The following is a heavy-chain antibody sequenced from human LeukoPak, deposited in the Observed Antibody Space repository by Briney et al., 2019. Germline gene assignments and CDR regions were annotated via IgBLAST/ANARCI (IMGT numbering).Heavy chain of an antibody. CDR3: ATLNIAAAGPPLDY. CDR1: GGTFSSYA. V-gene: IGHV1-69*04. CDR2: IIPILGIA. Sequence: ASVKVSCKASGGTFSSYAISWVRQAPGQGLEWMGRIIPILGIANYAQKFQGRVTITADKSTSTAYMELSSLRSEDTAVYYCATLNIAAAGPPLDYWGQGTLVTVSS. D-gene: IGHD6-13*01. J-gene: IGHJ4*02.